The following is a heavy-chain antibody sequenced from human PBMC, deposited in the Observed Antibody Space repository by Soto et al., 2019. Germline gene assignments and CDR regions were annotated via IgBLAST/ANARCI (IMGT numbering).Heavy chain of an antibody. V-gene: IGHV2-5*02. CDR3: AHIDPEIVTVGGHGGFDY. CDR2: IYWDDDK. Sequence: QITLKESGPTLVRPPQTLTLTCTFSGFSLTSGVGVGWIRQPPGKALEWLALIYWDDDKRYSSSLKNRLTITKDTSKNLVVLTMTNVGPVDTATYFCAHIDPEIVTVGGHGGFDYWGQGTLVTVSS. CDR1: GFSLTSGVG. J-gene: IGHJ4*02. D-gene: IGHD5-12*01.